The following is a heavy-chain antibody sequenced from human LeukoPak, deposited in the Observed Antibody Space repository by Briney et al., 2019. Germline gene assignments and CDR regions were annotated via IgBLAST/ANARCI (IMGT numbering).Heavy chain of an antibody. CDR3: ARDLSGVLWFGEPSGGWFDP. V-gene: IGHV3-20*01. CDR1: GFTFDDYG. J-gene: IGHJ5*02. CDR2: INWNGGST. Sequence: GGSLRLSCAASGFTFDDYGMSWVRQAPGRGLEWVSGINWNGGSTGYADSVKGRFAISRDNAKNSLYLQMNSLRAEDTALYHCARDLSGVLWFGEPSGGWFDPWGQGTLVTVSS. D-gene: IGHD3-10*01.